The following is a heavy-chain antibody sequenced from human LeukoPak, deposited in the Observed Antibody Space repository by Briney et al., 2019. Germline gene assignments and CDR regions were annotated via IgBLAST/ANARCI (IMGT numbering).Heavy chain of an antibody. D-gene: IGHD3-10*01. CDR1: GFTFSSYA. CDR2: ISGSGGST. Sequence: GGSLRLSCAASGFTFSSYAMSWVRQAPGKGLEWVSAISGSGGSTYYADSVKGRFTISRDNAKHTLYLQMNSLRAEDTAVYYCAVTMVWGVVSYYYYGVDVWGQGTTVTVSS. J-gene: IGHJ6*02. CDR3: AVTMVWGVVSYYYYGVDV. V-gene: IGHV3-23*01.